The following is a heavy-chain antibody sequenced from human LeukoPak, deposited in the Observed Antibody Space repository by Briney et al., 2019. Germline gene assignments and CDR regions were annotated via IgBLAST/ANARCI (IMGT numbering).Heavy chain of an antibody. CDR3: ARGRPVLLWFGEPSNWFDP. D-gene: IGHD3-10*01. V-gene: IGHV4-59*01. J-gene: IGHJ5*02. CDR2: ISYSGSA. Sequence: SETLSLTCSVSGDSNSLYYWSWIRQPPGKALEWIGYISYSGSANYNPSLKSRVTMSVDTSKNQFSLNLRSVTAADTAVYFCARGRPVLLWFGEPSNWFDPWGQGTLVTVSS. CDR1: GDSNSLYY.